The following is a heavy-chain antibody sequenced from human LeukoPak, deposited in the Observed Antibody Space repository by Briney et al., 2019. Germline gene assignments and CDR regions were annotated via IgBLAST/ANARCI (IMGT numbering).Heavy chain of an antibody. Sequence: GGSLRLSCAASGFTFSSYGMHWVRQAPGKGLEWVAVIWYDGSNKYYADSVKGRFTISRDNSKNTLYLQMNSLRAEDTAVYYCARAHPHDDYSDYWGQGTLVTVSS. V-gene: IGHV3-33*01. D-gene: IGHD3-3*01. CDR3: ARAHPHDDYSDY. CDR1: GFTFSSYG. CDR2: IWYDGSNK. J-gene: IGHJ4*02.